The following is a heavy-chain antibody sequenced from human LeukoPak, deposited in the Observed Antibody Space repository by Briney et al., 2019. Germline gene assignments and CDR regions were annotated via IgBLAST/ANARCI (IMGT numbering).Heavy chain of an antibody. V-gene: IGHV3-48*03. Sequence: GGSLRLSCAASGFTFSSYEMNWVRQAPGKGLEWVSYISSSGSTIYYADSVKGRFTISRDNAKNSLYLQMNSLRAEDTDVYYCARVSSTSRFDYWGQGTLVPVSS. D-gene: IGHD2-2*01. CDR1: GFTFSSYE. J-gene: IGHJ4*02. CDR3: ARVSSTSRFDY. CDR2: ISSSGSTI.